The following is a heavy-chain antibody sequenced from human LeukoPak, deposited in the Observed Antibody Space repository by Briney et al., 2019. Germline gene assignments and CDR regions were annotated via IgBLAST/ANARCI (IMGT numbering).Heavy chain of an antibody. Sequence: GASVKVSCKASGYTFTSYGISWVRQAPGQGLEWMGWISAYNGNTSYVQKLQGRVTMTTDTSTSTAYMELRSLRSDDTAVYYCARDRTLVYSSGRTDYWGQGTLVTVSS. J-gene: IGHJ4*02. CDR3: ARDRTLVYSSGRTDY. V-gene: IGHV1-18*01. D-gene: IGHD6-19*01. CDR2: ISAYNGNT. CDR1: GYTFTSYG.